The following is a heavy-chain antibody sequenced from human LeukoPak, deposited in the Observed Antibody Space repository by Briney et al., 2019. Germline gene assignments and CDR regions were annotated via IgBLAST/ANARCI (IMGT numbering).Heavy chain of an antibody. CDR1: GGSISIGNYY. D-gene: IGHD4-17*01. Sequence: SETLSLTCNVSGGSISIGNYYWGWIRQPPGKGLGWIGIIHHSGSTYYSPSLKSRVTISVDTSKNQFSLKLNSVTAADTAVYYCARGPPARDYGAFDLWGRGTLVTVSA. CDR2: IHHSGST. CDR3: ARGPPARDYGAFDL. V-gene: IGHV4-39*01. J-gene: IGHJ2*01.